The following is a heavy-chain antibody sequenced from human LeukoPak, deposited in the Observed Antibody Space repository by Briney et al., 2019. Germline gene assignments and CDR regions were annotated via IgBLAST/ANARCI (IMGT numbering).Heavy chain of an antibody. CDR3: ARWVTADRGKKDAFDI. CDR1: GYNFAIYW. CDR2: IFPGESDT. V-gene: IGHV5-51*01. Sequence: GEPLKISCETSGYNFAIYWIGWVRQMPGKGLEWIGLIFPGESDTRYSPSFQGQVTFSADKSITTAYLQWSSLKASDTAMYYCARWVTADRGKKDAFDIWGQGTMVTVSS. J-gene: IGHJ3*02. D-gene: IGHD2-21*02.